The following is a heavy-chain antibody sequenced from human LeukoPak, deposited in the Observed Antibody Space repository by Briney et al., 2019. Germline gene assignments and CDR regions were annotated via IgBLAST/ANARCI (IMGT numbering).Heavy chain of an antibody. CDR1: GFTFSSYA. D-gene: IGHD3-22*01. J-gene: IGHJ4*02. CDR3: ARGRITMIVVVPLDY. V-gene: IGHV3-30-3*01. Sequence: GGSLRLSCAASGFTFSSYAMHWVRQAPGKGLEWGAVISYDGSNKYYADSVKGRFTISRDNSKNTLYLQMNSLRAEDTAVYYCARGRITMIVVVPLDYWGQGTLVTVSS. CDR2: ISYDGSNK.